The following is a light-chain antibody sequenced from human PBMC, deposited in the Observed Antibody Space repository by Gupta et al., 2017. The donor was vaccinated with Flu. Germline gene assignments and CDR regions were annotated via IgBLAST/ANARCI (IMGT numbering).Light chain of an antibody. CDR3: MQGAHWPWA. CDR2: LVS. CDR1: QSLVYSDGSTV. J-gene: IGKJ1*01. V-gene: IGKV2-30*01. Sequence: ISCRSSQSLVYSDGSTVLHWFQQRPGQSPRRLIYLVSHRDTGVPDRFTGSGSGTEFTLKISRVEAEDVGIYFCMQGAHWPWAFGQGTKVEIK.